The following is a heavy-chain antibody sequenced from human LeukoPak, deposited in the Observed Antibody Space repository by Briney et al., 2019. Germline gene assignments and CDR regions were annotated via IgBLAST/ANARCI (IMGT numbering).Heavy chain of an antibody. CDR2: ISSSSSYI. J-gene: IGHJ4*02. CDR3: ARVERGDYGWILDY. D-gene: IGHD4-17*01. CDR1: GFTFSSYS. V-gene: IGHV3-21*01. Sequence: PGGSLRLSCAASGFTFSSYSMNWVRQAPGKGLEWVSSISSSSSYIYYADSVKGRFTISRDNAKNSLYLQMNSLRAEDTAVYYCARVERGDYGWILDYWGRGTLVTVSS.